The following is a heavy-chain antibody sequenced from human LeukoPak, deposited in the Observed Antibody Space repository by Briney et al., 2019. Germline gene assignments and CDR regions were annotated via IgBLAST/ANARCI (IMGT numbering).Heavy chain of an antibody. J-gene: IGHJ2*01. Sequence: GGSLRLSCAASGFTFSDYYMSWIRQAPGKGLEWVSYISSSGSTIYYADSVKGRFTISRDNAKNSLYLQMNSLRAEDTAVYYCARDHNWNGRVYWYFDLWGRGTLVTVSS. V-gene: IGHV3-11*04. D-gene: IGHD1-20*01. CDR3: ARDHNWNGRVYWYFDL. CDR2: ISSSGSTI. CDR1: GFTFSDYY.